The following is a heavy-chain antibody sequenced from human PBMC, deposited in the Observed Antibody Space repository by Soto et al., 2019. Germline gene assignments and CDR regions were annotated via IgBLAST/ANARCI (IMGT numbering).Heavy chain of an antibody. CDR1: GFTFSSYA. CDR3: ARDQGGYSGYDPVDY. Sequence: EVQLVESGGGLVQPGGSLRLSCAASGFTFSSYAMNWVRQAPGKGLEWVSYISRSSSTIYYADSVKGRFTISRDNVKNSRYLQMNSMRDEDTAVYCCARDQGGYSGYDPVDYWGQGTLVTVSS. D-gene: IGHD5-12*01. CDR2: ISRSSSTI. J-gene: IGHJ4*02. V-gene: IGHV3-48*02.